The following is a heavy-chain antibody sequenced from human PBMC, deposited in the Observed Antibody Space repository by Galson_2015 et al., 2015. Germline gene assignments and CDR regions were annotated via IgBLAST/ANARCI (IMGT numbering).Heavy chain of an antibody. J-gene: IGHJ4*02. D-gene: IGHD2-2*02. CDR1: GYSFTTYW. Sequence: QSGAEVKKPGESLKISCKGSGYSFTTYWIGWVRQMPGKGLEWMGIICPGDSDTRYGPSFQGQVTISADKSISTTYLQWRSLKASDTAMYYCATGGYCSSASCYNFFDYWGQGTLVTVSS. CDR3: ATGGYCSSASCYNFFDY. V-gene: IGHV5-51*03. CDR2: ICPGDSDT.